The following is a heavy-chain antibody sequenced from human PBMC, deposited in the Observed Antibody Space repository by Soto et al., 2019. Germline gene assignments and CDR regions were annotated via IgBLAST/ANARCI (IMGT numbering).Heavy chain of an antibody. J-gene: IGHJ4*02. D-gene: IGHD2-2*01. CDR3: AKGGRIPTSSVDY. CDR1: GFTFSYYG. V-gene: IGHV3-30*18. Sequence: QVQLVESGGGVVQPGKSLRLSCAASGFTFSYYGLHWVRHAPGKGLEWVAGISYDGSNRYYGDSVKGRFSISRDNPNNTLYLQVNSRRDEDTAVYYVAKGGRIPTSSVDYWGQGTLVTVSS. CDR2: ISYDGSNR.